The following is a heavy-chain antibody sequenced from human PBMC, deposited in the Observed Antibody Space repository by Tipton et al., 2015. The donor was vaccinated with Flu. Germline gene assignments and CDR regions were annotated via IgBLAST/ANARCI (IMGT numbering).Heavy chain of an antibody. V-gene: IGHV4-38-2*01. CDR2: SHHTGST. CDR1: GDSIGGAYY. CDR3: ARRDYGNYVSEPKNWFDS. D-gene: IGHD4-11*01. Sequence: TLSLTCSVSGDSIGGAYYWGWIRQPPGKGLEWIGNSHHTGSTYRNPSLKSRVIISVDRSKNQFSLKLTSVTAADTAVYYCARRDYGNYVSEPKNWFDSWGQGALVIVSS. J-gene: IGHJ5*01.